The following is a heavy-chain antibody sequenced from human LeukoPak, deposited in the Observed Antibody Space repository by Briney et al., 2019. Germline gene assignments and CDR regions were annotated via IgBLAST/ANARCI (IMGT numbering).Heavy chain of an antibody. CDR1: RYSISSGYY. V-gene: IGHV4-61*01. Sequence: PSETLSLTCAVSRYSISSGYYWGWIRQPPGKGLEWIGYIYYSGSTNYNPSLKSRVTISVDTSKNQFSLKLSSVTAADTAVYYCARRGYSYGKNYYMDVWGKGTTVTVSS. CDR2: IYYSGST. J-gene: IGHJ6*03. CDR3: ARRGYSYGKNYYMDV. D-gene: IGHD5-18*01.